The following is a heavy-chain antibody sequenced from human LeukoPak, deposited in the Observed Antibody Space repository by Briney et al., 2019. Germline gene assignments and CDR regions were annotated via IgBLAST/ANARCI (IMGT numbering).Heavy chain of an antibody. CDR3: ARASGSHWYFDL. CDR2: ISSSGTAM. J-gene: IGHJ2*01. Sequence: PGGSLRLSCAASGFPFTSYWMVWVRQAPGKGLEWVSYISSSGTAMYYADSVKGRFTISRDNAMNSLYLQMSGLRVEDTAVYYCARASGSHWYFDLWGRGTLVTVSP. V-gene: IGHV3-48*04. CDR1: GFPFTSYW. D-gene: IGHD3-10*01.